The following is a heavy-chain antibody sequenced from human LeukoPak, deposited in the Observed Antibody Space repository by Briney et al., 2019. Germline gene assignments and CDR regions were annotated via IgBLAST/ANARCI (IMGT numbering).Heavy chain of an antibody. V-gene: IGHV3-23*01. CDR2: ISNSGGST. Sequence: GGSLRLSCAAPEFTFSSYAMSWVRQAPGKGLEWVSAISNSGGSTYYADSVKGRFTISRDNSKNTLYLQMNSLRAEDTAVYYCASVNPVAGTGFYFDYWGQGTLVTVSS. CDR3: ASVNPVAGTGFYFDY. CDR1: EFTFSSYA. D-gene: IGHD6-19*01. J-gene: IGHJ4*02.